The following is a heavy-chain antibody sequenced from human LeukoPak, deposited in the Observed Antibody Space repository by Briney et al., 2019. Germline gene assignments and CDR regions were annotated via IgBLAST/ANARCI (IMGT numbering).Heavy chain of an antibody. J-gene: IGHJ4*02. CDR2: ITANNGNT. D-gene: IGHD2-15*01. CDR1: GHTFTSHG. CDR3: ARVPSGGCVGESDF. V-gene: IGHV1-18*01. Sequence: ASVNVSCTASGHTFTSHGISWVRHAPGQGLEWMGWITANNGNTNHAKKLQGRVTMTTDTSTTTAYTELRSLRSDDAAVYYCARVPSGGCVGESDFWGQGTLVTVSS.